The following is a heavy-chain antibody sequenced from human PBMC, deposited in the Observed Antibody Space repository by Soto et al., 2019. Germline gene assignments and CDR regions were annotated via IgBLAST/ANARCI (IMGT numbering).Heavy chain of an antibody. CDR3: ARAPRGNYGYPSYFDY. D-gene: IGHD3-10*01. V-gene: IGHV4-59*01. CDR1: GASISSYY. CDR2: IYYSGST. Sequence: PSETLSLTCTVSGASISSYYWSWIRQPPGKGLEWIGYIYYSGSTNYNPSLKSRVTISVDTSKNQFSLKLSSVTAADTAVYYCARAPRGNYGYPSYFDYWGQGTRVTVS. J-gene: IGHJ4*02.